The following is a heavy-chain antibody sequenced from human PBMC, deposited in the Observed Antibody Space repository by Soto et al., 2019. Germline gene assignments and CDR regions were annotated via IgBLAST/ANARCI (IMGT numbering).Heavy chain of an antibody. J-gene: IGHJ6*02. CDR3: ARYGYGGYYYGMDV. V-gene: IGHV1-24*01. D-gene: IGHD5-18*01. CDR2: IDADNGDT. CDR1: GYTLTGLS. Sequence: VKVSCKVSGYTLTGLSMHWVRQAPGQGLEWMGGIDADNGDTIYAQKLQGRVTMTTDTSTSTAYMELRSLRSDDTAVYYCARYGYGGYYYGMDVWGQGTTVTVSS.